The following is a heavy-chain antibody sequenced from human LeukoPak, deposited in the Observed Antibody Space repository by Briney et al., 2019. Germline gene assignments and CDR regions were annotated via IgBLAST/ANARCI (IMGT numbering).Heavy chain of an antibody. CDR1: GFTFSNAW. CDR2: IKQDGSEK. Sequence: PGGSLRLSCAASGFTFSNAWMSWVRQAPGKGLEWVANIKQDGSEKYYVDSVKGRFTISRDNAKNSLYLQMNSLRAEDTAVYYCARESSGTGSPFDYWGQGTLVTVSS. CDR3: ARESSGTGSPFDY. V-gene: IGHV3-7*01. D-gene: IGHD6-13*01. J-gene: IGHJ4*02.